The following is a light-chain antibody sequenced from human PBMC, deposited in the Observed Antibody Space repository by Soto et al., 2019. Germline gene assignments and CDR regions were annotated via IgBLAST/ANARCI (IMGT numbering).Light chain of an antibody. CDR2: EDN. CDR1: SGSIASNY. V-gene: IGLV6-57*04. CDR3: QSYDSSHRAWV. J-gene: IGLJ3*02. Sequence: NFMLTQPHSVSESPGKTVTISCTRSSGSIASNYVQWYQQRPGSAPTTVIYEDNQRPSGVPDRFSGSIDSSSNSASLTISGLKTEDEADYYCQSYDSSHRAWVFGGGTKLTVL.